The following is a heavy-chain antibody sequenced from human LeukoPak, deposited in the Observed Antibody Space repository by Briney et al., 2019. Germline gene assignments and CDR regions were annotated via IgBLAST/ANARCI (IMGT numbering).Heavy chain of an antibody. J-gene: IGHJ4*02. V-gene: IGHV4-39*01. Sequence: SETLSLTCTVSGGSISSYYWGWIRQPPGKGLEWIGAIYYSGSAYYNPSLKSRVTISVDTSKNQFSLKVTSVTAADTAVYYCARGYGARPYYYFDYWGQGSLVTVCS. CDR3: ARGYGARPYYYFDY. D-gene: IGHD4-17*01. CDR2: IYYSGSA. CDR1: GGSISSYY.